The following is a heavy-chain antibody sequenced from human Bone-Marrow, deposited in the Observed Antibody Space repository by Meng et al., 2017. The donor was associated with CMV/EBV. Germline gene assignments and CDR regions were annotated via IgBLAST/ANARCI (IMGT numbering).Heavy chain of an antibody. V-gene: IGHV1-18*01. CDR3: ARTIIVVVPAAMQQTYYYYGMDV. CDR1: GYTFTSYG. D-gene: IGHD2-2*01. J-gene: IGHJ6*02. Sequence: ASVKVSCKASGYTFTSYGISWVRQAPGQGLEWMGWISAYNGNTNYAQKLQGRVTMTTDTSTSTAYMELRSLRSDDTAVYYCARTIIVVVPAAMQQTYYYYGMDVWGQGTTVTVS. CDR2: ISAYNGNT.